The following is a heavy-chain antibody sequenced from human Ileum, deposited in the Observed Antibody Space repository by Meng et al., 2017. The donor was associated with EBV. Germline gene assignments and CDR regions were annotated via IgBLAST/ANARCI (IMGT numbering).Heavy chain of an antibody. CDR3: ARNAPGTSAYYD. D-gene: IGHD3-22*01. CDR1: AYSTSRTNC. V-gene: IGHV4-28*01. Sequence: LTQPGPDLLTTLVPLSLPCAVSAYSTSRTNCWGWIRQPTGKGLEGNGYHYYSGSTSSYPSLKIRVTMSLDTSKIQFSLNRNSATAADTAVYSCARNAPGTSAYYDWGQGTLVTVSS. J-gene: IGHJ4*02. CDR2: HYYSGST.